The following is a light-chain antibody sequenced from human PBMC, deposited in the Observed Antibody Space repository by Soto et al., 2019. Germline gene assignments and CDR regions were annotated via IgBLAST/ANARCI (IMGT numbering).Light chain of an antibody. Sequence: DIQMTQSPSSLSASVGDRVTSTCRASQAIYNYLAWYQQKPGKVPTLLISAASTLQSGVPSRFSGSGSGTDFTLTISSLQPEDVATYYCQKFSAVPTFGGGTQVEI. CDR2: AAS. J-gene: IGKJ4*01. CDR3: QKFSAVPT. CDR1: QAIYNY. V-gene: IGKV1-27*01.